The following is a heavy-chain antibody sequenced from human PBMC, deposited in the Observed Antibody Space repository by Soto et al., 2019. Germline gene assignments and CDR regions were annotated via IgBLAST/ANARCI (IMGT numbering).Heavy chain of an antibody. CDR2: MNPNSGNT. CDR1: GYTFTSYD. V-gene: IGHV1-8*01. J-gene: IGHJ5*02. Sequence: GASVKVSCKASGYTFTSYDINWVRQATGQGLEWMGWMNPNSGNTGYAQKFQGRVTMTRNTSISTAYMELSSLRSEDTAVYYCARGGYYYGSGLNGWFDPWGQGTLVTVSS. D-gene: IGHD3-10*01. CDR3: ARGGYYYGSGLNGWFDP.